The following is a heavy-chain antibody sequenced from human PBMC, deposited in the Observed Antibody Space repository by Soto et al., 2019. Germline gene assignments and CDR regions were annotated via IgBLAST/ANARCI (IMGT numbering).Heavy chain of an antibody. CDR2: INAGNGNT. CDR1: GYTFTSYS. J-gene: IGHJ3*01. Sequence: DSVKVSCKASGYTFTSYSMHWVRQAPGQRLEWMGWINAGNGNTKYSQKFQGRVTITRDTSASTAYMELSSLRSEDTAVYYCARWLSSWSRDAFDFWGQGTMVTVSS. D-gene: IGHD6-13*01. CDR3: ARWLSSWSRDAFDF. V-gene: IGHV1-3*01.